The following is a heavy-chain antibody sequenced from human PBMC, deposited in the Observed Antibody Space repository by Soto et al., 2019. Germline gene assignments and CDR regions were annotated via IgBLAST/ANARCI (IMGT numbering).Heavy chain of an antibody. CDR2: IIPIFGTA. CDR1: GGTFSSYA. J-gene: IGHJ4*02. Sequence: SVKVSCKASGGTFSSYAISWVRQAPGQGLEWMGGIIPIFGTANYAQKFQGRVTITADESTSTAYMELSSLRSEDTAVYYCAERRCSSTSCSNEAYWGQGTLVTVSS. D-gene: IGHD2-2*01. CDR3: AERRCSSTSCSNEAY. V-gene: IGHV1-69*13.